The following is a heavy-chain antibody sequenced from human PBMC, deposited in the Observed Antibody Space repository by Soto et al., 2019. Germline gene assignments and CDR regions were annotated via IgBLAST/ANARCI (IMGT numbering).Heavy chain of an antibody. CDR2: ISGSGGST. V-gene: IGHV3-23*01. D-gene: IGHD6-13*01. CDR1: GFTFSSYA. J-gene: IGHJ4*02. Sequence: GGSLRLSCAASGFTFSSYAMSWVRQAPGKGLEWVSAISGSGGSTYYADSVKGRFTISRDNSKNTLYLQMNSLRAEDTAVYYCAKAPPPGIAAAGTEYYFDYWGQGTLVTAPQ. CDR3: AKAPPPGIAAAGTEYYFDY.